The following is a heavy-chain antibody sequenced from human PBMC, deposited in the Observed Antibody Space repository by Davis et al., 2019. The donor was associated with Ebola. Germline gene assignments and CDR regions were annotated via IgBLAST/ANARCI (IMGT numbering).Heavy chain of an antibody. Sequence: PGGFLRLSCAASGFTFSSYWMSWVRQTPGKGLEWIAHINTRGDARVYADSVKGRFTISRDDATNSLSLQMDALKYEDTAVYYCARDYLFAFDSWGQGTPVTVSS. D-gene: IGHD3-16*02. J-gene: IGHJ4*02. CDR3: ARDYLFAFDS. V-gene: IGHV3-48*02. CDR2: INTRGDAR. CDR1: GFTFSSYW.